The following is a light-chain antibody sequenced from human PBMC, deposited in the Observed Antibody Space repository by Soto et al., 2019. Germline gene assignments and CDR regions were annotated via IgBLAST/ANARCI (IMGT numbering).Light chain of an antibody. Sequence: QAASVSGSPGQSITISCTGTSSDVGAYNSVSWYQQYPGRAPKLMIFEVSNRPSGISSRFSGSKSGNTASLTISGLQAEDEAVYFCSSYTSSIPRIFGGGTKLTVL. CDR3: SSYTSSIPRI. V-gene: IGLV2-14*01. CDR1: SSDVGAYNS. CDR2: EVS. J-gene: IGLJ2*01.